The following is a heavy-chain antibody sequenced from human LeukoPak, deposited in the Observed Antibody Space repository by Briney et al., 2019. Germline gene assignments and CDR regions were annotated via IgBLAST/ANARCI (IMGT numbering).Heavy chain of an antibody. V-gene: IGHV3-23*01. J-gene: IGHJ4*02. D-gene: IGHD3-22*01. CDR3: ARNFGSGDSSGPYY. CDR2: ISCSGGST. CDR1: GFTFSSYA. Sequence: GGSLRLSCAASGFTFSSYAMSWVRQAPGKGLEWVSAISCSGGSTYYADSVKGRFIISRDNAKNSLYLQMNSLRAEDTAFYYCARNFGSGDSSGPYYWGQGTLVTVSS.